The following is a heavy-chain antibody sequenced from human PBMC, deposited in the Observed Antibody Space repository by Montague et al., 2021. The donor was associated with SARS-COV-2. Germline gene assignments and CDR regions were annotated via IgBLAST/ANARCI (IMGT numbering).Heavy chain of an antibody. Sequence: SETLSLTCAVYGGTFSAHSWSWVRQSPGKGLEWIGEINHRGSTTYMSSLKSRVTMSVDTSKDQFSLKLSSVTAADTAIYYCARGGLAGGNYDIWNFSYTSHLDYWGQGTLVTVSS. CDR3: ARGGLAGGNYDIWNFSYTSHLDY. CDR1: GGTFSAHS. J-gene: IGHJ4*02. V-gene: IGHV4-34*01. CDR2: INHRGST. D-gene: IGHD3-3*01.